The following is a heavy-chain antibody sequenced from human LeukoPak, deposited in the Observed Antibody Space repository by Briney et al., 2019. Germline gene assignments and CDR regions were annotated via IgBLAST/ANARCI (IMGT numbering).Heavy chain of an antibody. D-gene: IGHD3-22*01. Sequence: GGSLRLSCAASGFTFSDYFMGWLRQAPGKGLEWISYITNNGRKIYYADSMKGRFTISRNNAKNSLYQQMNSLRAEDTALYYCARAGMDSRGYYQGFDYWGQGTLVTVSS. V-gene: IGHV3-11*04. CDR2: ITNNGRKI. CDR1: GFTFSDYF. J-gene: IGHJ4*02. CDR3: ARAGMDSRGYYQGFDY.